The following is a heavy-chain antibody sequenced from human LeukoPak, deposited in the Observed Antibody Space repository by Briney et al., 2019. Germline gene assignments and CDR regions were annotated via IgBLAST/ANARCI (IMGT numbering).Heavy chain of an antibody. J-gene: IGHJ4*02. CDR1: GGSISSYF. V-gene: IGHV4-4*07. CDR3: ARDRGGSGRYFDY. CDR2: MYASGST. D-gene: IGHD3-10*01. Sequence: SETLSLTCTVSGGSISSYFWSWIRHPAGKGLEWIGRMYASGSTTYNPSLKSRVTMSVDTSKNQFSLRLSSVTAADTAVYYCARDRGGSGRYFDYWGQGTLVIVSS.